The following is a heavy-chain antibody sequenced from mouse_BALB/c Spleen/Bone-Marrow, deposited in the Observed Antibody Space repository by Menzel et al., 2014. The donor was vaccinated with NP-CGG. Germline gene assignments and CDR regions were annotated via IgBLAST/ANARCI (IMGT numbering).Heavy chain of an antibody. D-gene: IGHD2-4*01. CDR2: IFPGTGTT. CDR3: ARKGISTVIATAYYFDY. CDR1: GYTFTSYW. Sequence: QVQLKHSGAELVKPGASVKLSCKTSGYTFTSYWIQWVKQRPGQGLGWIGEIFPGTGTTYYNEEFKDKATLTIDTSSSTAYMQLSSLTSEDSAVYFCARKGISTVIATAYYFDYWGQGSTLTVSS. V-gene: IGHV1S132*01. J-gene: IGHJ2*01.